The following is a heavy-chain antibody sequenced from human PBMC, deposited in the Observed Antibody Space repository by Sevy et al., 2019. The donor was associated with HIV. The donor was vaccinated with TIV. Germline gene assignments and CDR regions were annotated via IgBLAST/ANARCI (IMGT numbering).Heavy chain of an antibody. CDR1: GGTFSSYA. J-gene: IGHJ4*02. CDR2: IIPIFGTA. Sequence: ASVKVSCKASGGTFSSYAISWVRQAPGQGLEWMGGIIPIFGTANYAQKFQGRVTITADESTSTAYMELSSLRSEDTAVYYYASDGDVGYSYGYWGQGTLVTVSS. V-gene: IGHV1-69*13. D-gene: IGHD5-18*01. CDR3: ASDGDVGYSYGY.